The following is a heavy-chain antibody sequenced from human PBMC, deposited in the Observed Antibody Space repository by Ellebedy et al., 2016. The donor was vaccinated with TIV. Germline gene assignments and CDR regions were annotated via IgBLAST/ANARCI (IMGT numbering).Heavy chain of an antibody. D-gene: IGHD3-10*01. J-gene: IGHJ4*02. Sequence: GESLKISCAASGFTFSSYAMHWVRQAPGKGLEWVAVISYDGSNKYYADSVKGRFTISRDNSKNTLYLQMNSLRAEDTAVYYCARGADFGGEAYFDYWGQGTLVTVSS. CDR2: ISYDGSNK. CDR3: ARGADFGGEAYFDY. CDR1: GFTFSSYA. V-gene: IGHV3-30-3*01.